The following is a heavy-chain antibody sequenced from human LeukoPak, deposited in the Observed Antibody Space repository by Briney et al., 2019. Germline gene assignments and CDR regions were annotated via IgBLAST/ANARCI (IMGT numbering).Heavy chain of an antibody. V-gene: IGHV1-2*02. CDR3: ASGPILTQTRQRNWFDP. J-gene: IGHJ5*02. CDR1: GYTFTGYY. Sequence: ASVKVSCKASGYTFTGYYMHWVRQAPGQGLEWMGWINPNSGGTNYAQKFQGRVTMTRDTSISTAYMELSRLRSDDTAVYYCASGPILTQTRQRNWFDPWGQGTLVTVSS. D-gene: IGHD3-9*01. CDR2: INPNSGGT.